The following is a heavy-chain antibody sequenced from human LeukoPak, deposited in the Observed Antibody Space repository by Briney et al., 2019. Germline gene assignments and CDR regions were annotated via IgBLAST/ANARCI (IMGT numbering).Heavy chain of an antibody. CDR2: IYYSGST. V-gene: IGHV4-39*01. D-gene: IGHD6-13*01. J-gene: IGHJ5*02. Sequence: PSETLSLTCTVSGGSISSSSYYWGWIRQPPGKGLEWIGSIYYSGSTYYNPSLKSRVTISVDTSKNQFSLKLSSVTAADTAVYYCARGVSSSWTRQGGWFDPWGQGTLVTVSS. CDR1: GGSISSSSYY. CDR3: ARGVSSSWTRQGGWFDP.